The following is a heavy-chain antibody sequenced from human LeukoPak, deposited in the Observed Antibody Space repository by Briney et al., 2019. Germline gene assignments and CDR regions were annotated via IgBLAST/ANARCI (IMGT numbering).Heavy chain of an antibody. Sequence: PGGSLRHSRAASGFTLTVHYMSWIRPAPGKGLEWISYICDSGGTIHYADSVKGRFTISRNNAKNSLYLQTNSPGDEDTAVYDCARGAGPLFDPWGQGTLVTVSS. V-gene: IGHV3-11*01. CDR1: GFTLTVHY. CDR2: ICDSGGTI. CDR3: ARGAGPLFDP. J-gene: IGHJ5*02.